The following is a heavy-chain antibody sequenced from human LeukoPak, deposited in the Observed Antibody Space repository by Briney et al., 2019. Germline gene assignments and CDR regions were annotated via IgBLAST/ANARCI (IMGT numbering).Heavy chain of an antibody. CDR3: AKDHPRWAAGDHD. J-gene: IGHJ4*02. CDR2: IRYDGSNK. V-gene: IGHV3-30*02. CDR1: GSTFSSYG. Sequence: GGSLRLSCAASGSTFSSYGMHWVRQAPGKGLEWVAFIRYDGSNKYYADSVKGRFTIARDNSKNTLYLQMNSLRAEDTAVYYCAKDHPRWAAGDHDWGQGTLVTVSS. D-gene: IGHD7-27*01.